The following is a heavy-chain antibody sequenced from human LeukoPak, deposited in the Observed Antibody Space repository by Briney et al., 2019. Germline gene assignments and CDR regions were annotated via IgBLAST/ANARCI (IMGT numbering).Heavy chain of an antibody. CDR3: ARERRYCGGDCYSPWFDP. CDR2: INHSGST. Sequence: PSETLSLTCAVYGGSFSGYYWSWIRQPPGKGLEWIGEINHSGSTNYNPSLKSRVTISVDTSKNQFSLKLSSVTAADTAVYYCARERRYCGGDCYSPWFDPWGQGTLVTVSS. CDR1: GGSFSGYY. J-gene: IGHJ5*02. V-gene: IGHV4-34*01. D-gene: IGHD2-21*02.